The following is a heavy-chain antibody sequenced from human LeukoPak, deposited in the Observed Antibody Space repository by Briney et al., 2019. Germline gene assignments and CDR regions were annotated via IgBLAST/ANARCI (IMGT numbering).Heavy chain of an antibody. V-gene: IGHV4-39*01. D-gene: IGHD6-19*01. J-gene: IGHJ4*02. CDR1: GGSIDRSNSY. CDR3: ARQFRIAVAGSDDEVDDY. Sequence: SETLSLTCSVSGGSIDRSNSYWGWIRRPPGKGLEWIGSSVYSGSTYYNPSLKTRVTISVDTSKNQFSLKLSSVTAADTAVYYCARQFRIAVAGSDDEVDDYWGQGTLVTVSS. CDR2: SVYSGST.